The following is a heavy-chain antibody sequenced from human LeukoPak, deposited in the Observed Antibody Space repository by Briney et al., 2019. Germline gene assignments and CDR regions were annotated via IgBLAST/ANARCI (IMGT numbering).Heavy chain of an antibody. CDR1: GFMLNDYG. D-gene: IGHD2-8*01. V-gene: IGHV3-33*01. CDR3: ARDRHCVNGVCHSPPGMDV. CDR2: IWFDKNQ. J-gene: IGHJ6*02. Sequence: GGSLRLSCAASGFMLNDYGMHWVRQAPGKGLEWVADIWFDKNQHFADSVKGRFAISRDNSKNTVYLQINSLRAEDTAVYYCARDRHCVNGVCHSPPGMDVWGQGTTVTVSS.